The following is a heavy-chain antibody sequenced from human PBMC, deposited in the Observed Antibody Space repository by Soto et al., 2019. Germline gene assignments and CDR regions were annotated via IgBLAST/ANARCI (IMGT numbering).Heavy chain of an antibody. CDR1: GYSFTSYW. CDR3: FDY. CDR2: IYPGDSDT. D-gene: IGHD3-10*01. Sequence: GESLKISCKGSGYSFTSYWIGWVRQMPGKGLEWMGIIYPGDSDTRYSPSFQGQVTISADKSISTAADTAVYYCARERMTGYYFDYWDQGTLVTSPQ. V-gene: IGHV5-51*01. J-gene: IGHJ4*02.